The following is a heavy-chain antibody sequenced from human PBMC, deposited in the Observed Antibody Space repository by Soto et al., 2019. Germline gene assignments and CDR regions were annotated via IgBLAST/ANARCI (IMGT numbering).Heavy chain of an antibody. CDR1: GYTFTGYY. J-gene: IGHJ6*02. V-gene: IGHV1-2*04. CDR3: ARDMLHRDSSSCPPPYYYYYGMDV. Sequence: GASVKVSCKASGYTFTGYYMHWVRQAPGQGLEWMGWINPNSGGTNYAQKFQGWVTMTRDTSISTAYMELSRLRSDDTAVYYCARDMLHRDSSSCPPPYYYYYGMDVWGQGTTVTVSS. D-gene: IGHD6-13*01. CDR2: INPNSGGT.